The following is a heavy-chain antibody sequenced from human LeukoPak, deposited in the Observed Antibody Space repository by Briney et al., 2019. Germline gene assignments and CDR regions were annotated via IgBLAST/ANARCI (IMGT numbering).Heavy chain of an antibody. CDR2: INHSGST. D-gene: IGHD1-7*01. V-gene: IGHV4-34*01. CDR1: GGPFSGYY. J-gene: IGHJ6*03. Sequence: SETLSLTCAVYGGPFSGYYWSWIRQPPGKGLEWIGEINHSGSTNYNSSLQSRVTISIDTSKNQLSLELSSVTAADTAVYYCARMYNWNYGKLYYYYYMDVWGKGTTVTVSS. CDR3: ARMYNWNYGKLYYYYYMDV.